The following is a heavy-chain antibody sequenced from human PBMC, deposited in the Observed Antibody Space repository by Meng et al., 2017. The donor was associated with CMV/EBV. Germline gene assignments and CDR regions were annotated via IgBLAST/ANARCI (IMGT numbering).Heavy chain of an antibody. V-gene: IGHV3-30*02. D-gene: IGHD4-11*01. CDR1: GFTFSSYG. J-gene: IGHJ4*02. CDR2: IRYDGSNK. Sequence: GGSLRLSCAASGFTFSSYGMHWVRQAPGKGLEWVAFIRYDGSNKYYADSVKGRFTISRDNSKHTLYLQMNSLRAEDTAVYYCAKNGATTVTTGHFDSWGQGTLVTVSS. CDR3: AKNGATTVTTGHFDS.